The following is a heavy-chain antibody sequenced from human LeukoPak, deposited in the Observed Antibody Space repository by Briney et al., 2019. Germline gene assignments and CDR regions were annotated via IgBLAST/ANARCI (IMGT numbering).Heavy chain of an antibody. D-gene: IGHD6-19*01. CDR1: GYSFTSYY. CDR2: INPNSGGT. CDR3: AREGSIAVAPDY. V-gene: IGHV1-2*02. Sequence: GESLKISCKGSGYSFTSYYMHWVRQAPGQGLEWMGWINPNSGGTNYAQKFQGRVTTTRDTSISTAYMELSRLRSDDTAVYYCAREGSIAVAPDYWGQGTLVTVSS. J-gene: IGHJ4*02.